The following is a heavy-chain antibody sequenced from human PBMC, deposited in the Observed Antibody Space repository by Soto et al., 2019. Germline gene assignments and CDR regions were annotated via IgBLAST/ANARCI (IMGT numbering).Heavy chain of an antibody. CDR2: ISYDGSNQ. J-gene: IGHJ4*02. D-gene: IGHD5-12*01. CDR1: GFTFSNYV. V-gene: IGHV3-30-3*01. Sequence: QVQLVESGGGVVQPGKSLRLSCAASGFTFSNYVMQWVRQAPGKGLEWVAVISYDGSNQYYADSVKGRFTISRDNSKNTLYLQMDSLRREDTAVYYCARARWQPLPDYWGQGTLVTVSS. CDR3: ARARWQPLPDY.